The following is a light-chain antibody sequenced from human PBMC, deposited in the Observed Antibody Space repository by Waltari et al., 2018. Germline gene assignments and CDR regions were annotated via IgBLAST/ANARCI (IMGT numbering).Light chain of an antibody. J-gene: IGKJ2*01. V-gene: IGKV1-39*01. CDR2: AAS. CDR1: QNISSY. CDR3: QQTYITPHT. Sequence: DIQMTQSPSSLSASVGDTVTITCLASQNISSYLNWYQQKPGKAPKLLIYAASTLQSEVPSRFSGSGSGTDFTLTIRSLQPEDFATYYCQQTYITPHTFGQGTKLEIK.